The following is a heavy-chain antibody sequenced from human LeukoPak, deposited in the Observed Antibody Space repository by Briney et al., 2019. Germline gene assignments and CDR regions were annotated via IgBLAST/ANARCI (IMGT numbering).Heavy chain of an antibody. Sequence: SETLSLTCTVSGGSISSYYWSWIRQPAGKGLEWSGRIYTSGSTNYNPSLKSRVTMSVDTSKNQFSLKLSSVTAADTAVYYCARDDRSWVPNWFDPWGQGTLVTVSS. CDR3: ARDDRSWVPNWFDP. J-gene: IGHJ5*02. D-gene: IGHD3-16*01. V-gene: IGHV4-4*07. CDR2: IYTSGST. CDR1: GGSISSYY.